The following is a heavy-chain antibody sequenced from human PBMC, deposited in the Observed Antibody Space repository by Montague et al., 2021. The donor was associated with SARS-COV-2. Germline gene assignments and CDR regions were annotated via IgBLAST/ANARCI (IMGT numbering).Heavy chain of an antibody. D-gene: IGHD2-8*01. CDR1: GFTFSSYG. V-gene: IGHV3-33*06. CDR2: IWYDGSNK. Sequence: SLRLSCAASGFTFSSYGMHWVRQAPGKGLEWAAVIWYDGSNKYYADSVKGRFTISRDNSKNTLCLQMNSLRAEDTAVYYCAKDFMSLMVYAMVYYYYGMDVWGQGTTVTVSS. J-gene: IGHJ6*02. CDR3: AKDFMSLMVYAMVYYYYGMDV.